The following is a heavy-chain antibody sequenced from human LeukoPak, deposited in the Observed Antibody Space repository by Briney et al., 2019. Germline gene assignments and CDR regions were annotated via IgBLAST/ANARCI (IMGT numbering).Heavy chain of an antibody. CDR1: GFTLSELS. J-gene: IGHJ6*03. CDR3: ATGVYCATTTCPGYGNYYYFMDV. V-gene: IGHV1-24*01. Sequence: ASVKVSCRVSGFTLSELSMHWVRQAPGKGLEWVGGFDPKGGETVYAERFRDRVILTDDRSANTAYMDLRSLGADDTAVYYCATGVYCATTTCPGYGNYYYFMDVWGEGTTVTV. CDR2: FDPKGGET. D-gene: IGHD2-21*01.